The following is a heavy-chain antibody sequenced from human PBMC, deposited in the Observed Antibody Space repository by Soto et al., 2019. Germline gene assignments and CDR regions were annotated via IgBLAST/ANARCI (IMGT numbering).Heavy chain of an antibody. CDR1: GFTFSSYD. D-gene: IGHD1-26*01. CDR3: AKDQRKWELLPIDY. Sequence: GGSLRLSCAASGFTFSSYDMHWVRQATGKGLEWVSAIGTAGDTYYPGSVKGRFTISRENAKNSLYLQMNSLRAEDTAVYYCAKDQRKWELLPIDYWGQGTLVTVSS. V-gene: IGHV3-13*04. CDR2: IGTAGDT. J-gene: IGHJ4*02.